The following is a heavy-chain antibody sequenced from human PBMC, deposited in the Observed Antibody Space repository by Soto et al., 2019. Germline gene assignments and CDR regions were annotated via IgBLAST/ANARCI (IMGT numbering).Heavy chain of an antibody. CDR1: GGSFSGYY. V-gene: IGHV4-34*01. D-gene: IGHD2-2*01. CDR3: ARGRTYCSSTSCRPRYYMDV. Sequence: SETLSLTCAVYGGSFSGYYWSWIRQPPGKGLEWIGEINHSGSTNYNPSLESRVTISLDTSKNQFSLKLSSVTAADTAVYYCARGRTYCSSTSCRPRYYMDVWGKGTTVTVSS. J-gene: IGHJ6*03. CDR2: INHSGST.